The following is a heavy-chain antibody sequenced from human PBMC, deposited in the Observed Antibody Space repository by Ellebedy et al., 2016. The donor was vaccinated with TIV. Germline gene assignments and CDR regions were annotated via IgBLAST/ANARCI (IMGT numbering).Heavy chain of an antibody. CDR3: AAVCGDCSLDAFDI. CDR1: GYTFTGYY. CDR2: INPNSGGT. J-gene: IGHJ3*02. Sequence: ASVKVSXKASGYTFTGYYMHWVRQAPGQGLEWMGWINPNSGGTNYAQKFQGRVTMTRDTSISTAYMELSRLRSDDTAVYYCAAVCGDCSLDAFDIWGQGTMVTVSS. D-gene: IGHD2-21*02. V-gene: IGHV1-2*02.